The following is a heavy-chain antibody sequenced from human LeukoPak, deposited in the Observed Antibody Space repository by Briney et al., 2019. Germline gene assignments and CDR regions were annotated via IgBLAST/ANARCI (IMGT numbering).Heavy chain of an antibody. CDR2: ISSSGSTI. CDR3: ATENYGSGSDAFDI. V-gene: IGHV3-48*03. Sequence: GGSLRLSCAASGFTFSSYEMNWVRQAPGKGLEWISYISSSGSTIYYADSVKGRFTISRDNAKNSLYLQMNSLRAEDTAVYYCATENYGSGSDAFDIWGQGTMVTVSS. D-gene: IGHD3-10*01. CDR1: GFTFSSYE. J-gene: IGHJ3*02.